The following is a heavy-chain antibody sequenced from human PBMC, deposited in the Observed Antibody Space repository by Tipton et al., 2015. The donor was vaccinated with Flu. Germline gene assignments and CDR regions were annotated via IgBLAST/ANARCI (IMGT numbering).Heavy chain of an antibody. CDR3: ARDRGFGAYTFDY. Sequence: QLVQSGPEVKKPGASVRISCTASGYTFTNYNMHWVRQAPGQGPEWMGIIYPSGGGTTYAQRFQGRVTLTRDKSTSTVYMELSSLRSEDTAFYYCARDRGFGAYTFDYWGQRTLVTVAS. J-gene: IGHJ4*02. CDR1: GYTFTNYN. D-gene: IGHD3-10*01. CDR2: IYPSGGGT. V-gene: IGHV1-46*01.